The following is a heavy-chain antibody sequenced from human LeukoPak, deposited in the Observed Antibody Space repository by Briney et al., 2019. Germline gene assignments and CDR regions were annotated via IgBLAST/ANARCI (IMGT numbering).Heavy chain of an antibody. D-gene: IGHD2-8*01. Sequence: AASVKVSCKASGYTFTSYGISWVRQAPGQGLEWMGWISAYNGNTNYAQKLQGRVTMTTDTSTSTAYMELRSLRSDDTAVYYCARDMRDIVLMVYAMIDYWGQGTLVTVSS. CDR3: ARDMRDIVLMVYAMIDY. J-gene: IGHJ4*02. CDR1: GYTFTSYG. V-gene: IGHV1-18*01. CDR2: ISAYNGNT.